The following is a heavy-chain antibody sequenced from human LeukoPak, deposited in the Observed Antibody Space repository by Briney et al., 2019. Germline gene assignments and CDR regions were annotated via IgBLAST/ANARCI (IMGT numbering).Heavy chain of an antibody. Sequence: SETLSLTCAVYGGSFGGDYLSWIRQSPGKGLEWIGEINHSGGTNYNPSLKSRVAISMDTSKNQFSLNLSSVTAADTAVYYCARGLYGDRLGRGLAWGQGSLVTVSS. J-gene: IGHJ4*02. D-gene: IGHD4-17*01. CDR2: INHSGGT. CDR3: ARGLYGDRLGRGLA. V-gene: IGHV4-34*01. CDR1: GGSFGGDY.